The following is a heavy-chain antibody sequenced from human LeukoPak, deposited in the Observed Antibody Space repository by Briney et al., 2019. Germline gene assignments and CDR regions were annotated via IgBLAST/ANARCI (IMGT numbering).Heavy chain of an antibody. CDR1: GFSFSNYA. D-gene: IGHD2/OR15-2a*01. J-gene: IGHJ4*02. Sequence: PGGSLRLSCAASGFSFSNYAMSWVRQAPGEGLEWVSAITGSGGDTYHAESVKGRFTVSRDNSKNTLYLQMDSLRAEDTAVYYCAKGSTISRPYYFDCWGQGTLVTVSS. V-gene: IGHV3-23*01. CDR3: AKGSTISRPYYFDC. CDR2: ITGSGGDT.